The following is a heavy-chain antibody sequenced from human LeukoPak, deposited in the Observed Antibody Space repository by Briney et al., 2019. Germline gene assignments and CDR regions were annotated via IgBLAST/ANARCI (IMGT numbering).Heavy chain of an antibody. CDR2: INHSGST. J-gene: IGHJ4*02. CDR1: GGSFSGYY. D-gene: IGHD1-1*01. V-gene: IGHV4-34*01. Sequence: SETLSLTCAVYGGSFSGYYWSWIRQPPGKGLEWIGEINHSGSTNYNPSLKSRVTMSVDTSKNQFSLKLSSVTAADTAVYYCARGPPGTWTRTPTFGYWGQGTLVTVSS. CDR3: ARGPPGTWTRTPTFGY.